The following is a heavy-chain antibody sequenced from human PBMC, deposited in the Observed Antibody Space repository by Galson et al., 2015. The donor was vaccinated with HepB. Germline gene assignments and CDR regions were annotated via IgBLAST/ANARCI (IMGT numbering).Heavy chain of an antibody. J-gene: IGHJ4*02. CDR3: ARDLRYFHFWSSSYYFDY. V-gene: IGHV3-48*02. CDR1: GFTFSNYK. Sequence: SLRLSCAASGFTFSNYKMNWVRQAPGKGLEWVSYISSTSSTIYYADSVKGRFTISRDNAKNSLYLQMSSLRDEDTAVYYCARDLRYFHFWSSSYYFDYWGQGTLVTVSS. CDR2: ISSTSSTI. D-gene: IGHD3-3*01.